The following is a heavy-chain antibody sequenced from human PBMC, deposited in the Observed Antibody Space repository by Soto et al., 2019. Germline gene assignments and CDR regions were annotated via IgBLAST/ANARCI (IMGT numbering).Heavy chain of an antibody. CDR1: GYSFSDYF. D-gene: IGHD1-26*01. CDR2: INPKTAAT. V-gene: IGHV1-2*02. J-gene: IGHJ6*02. Sequence: QVKLVQSGAEVKKSGASVKVSCKPSGYSFSDYFIQWVRQAPGQGLEWVAWINPKTAATNYAKKFQGRVSLTWDTSSTTAYMELTRLRPDDTAVYYCASIKWGLNYYNGMDVWGQGTTVIVSS. CDR3: ASIKWGLNYYNGMDV.